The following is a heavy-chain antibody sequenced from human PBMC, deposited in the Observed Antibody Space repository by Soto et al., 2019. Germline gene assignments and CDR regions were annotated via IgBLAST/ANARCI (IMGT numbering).Heavy chain of an antibody. CDR2: IGGRNGNT. V-gene: IGHV3-23*01. CDR3: ARCSFGDYDY. CDR1: GFTFSSYP. Sequence: EVQLLESGGGLVQPGGSLRLSCAASGFTFSSYPMTWVRQAPGKGLEWVSTIGGRNGNTYYADSVKGRFTISRDNSKNTLYLQMNALRAEDSAVYYCARCSFGDYDYWGQGTLVTVSS. D-gene: IGHD4-17*01. J-gene: IGHJ4*02.